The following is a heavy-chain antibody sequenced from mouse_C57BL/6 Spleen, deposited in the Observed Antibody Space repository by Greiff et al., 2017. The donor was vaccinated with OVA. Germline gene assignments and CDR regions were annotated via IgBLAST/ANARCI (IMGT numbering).Heavy chain of an antibody. J-gene: IGHJ2*01. CDR2: IYPGDGDT. Sequence: VQLQQSGPELVKPGASVKISCKASGYAFSSSWMNWVKQRPGKGLEWIGRIYPGDGDTNYNGKFKGKATLTADKSSSTAYMQLSSLTSEDSAVYFCARRDDGYSYYFDYWGQGTTLTVSA. D-gene: IGHD2-3*01. CDR3: ARRDDGYSYYFDY. V-gene: IGHV1-82*01. CDR1: GYAFSSSW.